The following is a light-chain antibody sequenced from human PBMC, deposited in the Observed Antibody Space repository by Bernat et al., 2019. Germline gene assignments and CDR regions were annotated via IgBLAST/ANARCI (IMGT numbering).Light chain of an antibody. V-gene: IGKV1-39*01. Sequence: DVQMTQSPSSLSASIGDRVTVTCRASQSISTFLNWYQHKPGRAPKLLIHTASSLQSGVPSRFSGSGSGTDFTLTISSLQPEDFATYYCQQSYTTPLTFGGRTKVEIK. J-gene: IGKJ4*01. CDR3: QQSYTTPLT. CDR1: QSISTF. CDR2: TAS.